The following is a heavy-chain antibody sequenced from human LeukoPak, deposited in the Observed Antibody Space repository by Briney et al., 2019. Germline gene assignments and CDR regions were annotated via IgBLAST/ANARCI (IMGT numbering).Heavy chain of an antibody. CDR2: INPNSGGT. V-gene: IGHV1-2*02. Sequence: ASVKVSCKASGYTFTGYYMHWVRQAPGQGLEWMGWINPNSGGTNYAQKFQGRVTMTRDTSISTAYMELSRLRSDDTAVYYYARVGRRKRLGKNWFDPWGQGTLVTVSS. CDR1: GYTFTGYY. D-gene: IGHD6-25*01. CDR3: ARVGRRKRLGKNWFDP. J-gene: IGHJ5*02.